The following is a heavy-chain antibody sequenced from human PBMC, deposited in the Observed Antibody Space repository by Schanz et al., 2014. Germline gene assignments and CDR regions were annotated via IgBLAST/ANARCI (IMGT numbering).Heavy chain of an antibody. V-gene: IGHV3-64D*06. D-gene: IGHD5-18*01. J-gene: IGHJ2*01. Sequence: EAHLVESGGDLVQPGGSLRLSCSASGFTFSTFAMHWVRQAPGKGLEYISAISNNGDSTYYADSVKGRFTISRDNSKNTLFLQMSSLRVDDMAVYYCGRAGTGMAGWYFELWGRGTLVTVSS. CDR3: GRAGTGMAGWYFEL. CDR2: ISNNGDST. CDR1: GFTFSTFA.